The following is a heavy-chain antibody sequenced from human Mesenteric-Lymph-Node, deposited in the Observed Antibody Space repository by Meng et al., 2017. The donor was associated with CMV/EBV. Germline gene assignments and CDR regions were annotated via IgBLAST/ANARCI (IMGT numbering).Heavy chain of an antibody. D-gene: IGHD3-9*01. CDR1: GGSSSSNNW. Sequence: VCGGSSSSNNWWSWVRQPPGKGLEWIGEIYHGGSTNYNHSLESRVTISVDKSKNHFSLKMTSVTAADTAVYYCARVYYYDSLYYFDYWGQGTLVTVSS. J-gene: IGHJ4*02. CDR2: IYHGGST. V-gene: IGHV4-4*02. CDR3: ARVYYYDSLYYFDY.